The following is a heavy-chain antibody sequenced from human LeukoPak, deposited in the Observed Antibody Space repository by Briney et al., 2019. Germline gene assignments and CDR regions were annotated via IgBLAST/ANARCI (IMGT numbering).Heavy chain of an antibody. Sequence: SETLSLTCTVSGGSISSYYWSWIRQPPGKGLEWIGYIYYSGSTNYNPSLKSRVTISVDTSKNQFSLKLSSVTAADTAVYYCARDSGSPELGYWGQGTLVTVSS. V-gene: IGHV4-59*01. CDR1: GGSISSYY. D-gene: IGHD3-10*01. CDR2: IYYSGST. J-gene: IGHJ4*02. CDR3: ARDSGSPELGY.